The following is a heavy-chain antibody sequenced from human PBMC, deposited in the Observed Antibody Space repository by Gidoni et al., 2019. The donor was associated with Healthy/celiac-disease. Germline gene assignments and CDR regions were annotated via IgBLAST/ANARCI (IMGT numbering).Heavy chain of an antibody. CDR1: GGSFSGYY. Sequence: QVQLQQWGAGLLKPSDPLSLTCAVYGGSFSGYYWSWIRQPPGKGLEWIGEINHSGSTNYNPSLKSRVTISVDTPKNQFSLKLSSVTAADTAVYYCARRIAARTFDYWGQGTLVTVSS. J-gene: IGHJ4*02. CDR3: ARRIAARTFDY. D-gene: IGHD6-6*01. V-gene: IGHV4-34*01. CDR2: INHSGST.